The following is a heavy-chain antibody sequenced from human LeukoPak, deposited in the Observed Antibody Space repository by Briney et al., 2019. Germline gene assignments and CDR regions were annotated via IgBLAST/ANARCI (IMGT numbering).Heavy chain of an antibody. D-gene: IGHD2-21*02. J-gene: IGHJ4*02. CDR1: GYSFTSYW. Sequence: GESLKISCKGSGYSFTSYWIGWVRQMPGKGLEWMGITYPGDSDTRYGPSFQGQVTISADKSISTAYLQWSSLKASDTAMYYCARRDYCGGDCYSIPPFDYWGQGTLVTVSS. CDR3: ARRDYCGGDCYSIPPFDY. CDR2: TYPGDSDT. V-gene: IGHV5-51*01.